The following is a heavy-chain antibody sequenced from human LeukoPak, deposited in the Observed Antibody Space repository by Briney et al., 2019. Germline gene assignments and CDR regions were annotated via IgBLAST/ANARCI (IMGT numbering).Heavy chain of an antibody. J-gene: IGHJ4*02. CDR2: INHSGST. V-gene: IGHV4-34*01. D-gene: IGHD3-10*01. CDR1: GGSFSGYY. CDR3: ARRKSWITMVRGVIIKSLGFDY. Sequence: PSETLSLTCAVYGGSFSGYYWSWIRHPPGKGLEWIGEINHSGSTNYNPSLKSRVTISVDTSKNQFSLKLSSVTAADTAVYYCARRKSWITMVRGVIIKSLGFDYWGQGTLVTVSS.